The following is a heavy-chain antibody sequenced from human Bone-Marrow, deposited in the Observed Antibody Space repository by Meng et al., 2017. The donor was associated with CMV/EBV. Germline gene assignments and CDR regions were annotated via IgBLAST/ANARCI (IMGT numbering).Heavy chain of an antibody. Sequence: ASVKVSCKASGYTFTSYGISWVRQAPGQGLEWMGWISAYNGNTNYAQKLQGRVTMTTDTSTSTAYMELSSLRSEDTAVYYCARDGGGSGWYYYGMDVWGQGTTVTVSS. D-gene: IGHD6-19*01. CDR3: ARDGGGSGWYYYGMDV. V-gene: IGHV1-18*01. J-gene: IGHJ6*02. CDR1: GYTFTSYG. CDR2: ISAYNGNT.